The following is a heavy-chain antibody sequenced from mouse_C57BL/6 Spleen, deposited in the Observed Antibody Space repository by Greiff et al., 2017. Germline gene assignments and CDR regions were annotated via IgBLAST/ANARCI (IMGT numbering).Heavy chain of an antibody. CDR3: ASRDAMDY. D-gene: IGHD3-3*01. Sequence: EVQLQQSGPELVKPGASVKISCKASGYTFTDYYMNWVKQSHGKSLEWIGDINPNNGGTSYNQKFKGKATLTVDKSSSTAYMELRSLTSEYSAVYYCASRDAMDYWGQGTSVTVSS. CDR1: GYTFTDYY. J-gene: IGHJ4*01. CDR2: INPNNGGT. V-gene: IGHV1-26*01.